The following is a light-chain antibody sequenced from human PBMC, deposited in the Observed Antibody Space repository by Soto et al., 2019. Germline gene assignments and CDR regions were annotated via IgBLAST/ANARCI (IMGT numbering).Light chain of an antibody. J-gene: IGKJ1*01. Sequence: EIGMTQSPATLSVSPGERATLSCRASQGVSNNLAWYQQKPGQAPRLLIYDASIRATGIPDRFSGSGSGTDFTLTISRLEPEDFAVYYCQQYGISPTWTFGQGTKVDIK. CDR1: QGVSNN. CDR3: QQYGISPTWT. V-gene: IGKV3-20*01. CDR2: DAS.